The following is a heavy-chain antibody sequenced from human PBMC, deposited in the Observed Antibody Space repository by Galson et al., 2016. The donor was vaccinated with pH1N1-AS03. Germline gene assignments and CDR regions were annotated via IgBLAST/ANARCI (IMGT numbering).Heavy chain of an antibody. D-gene: IGHD1-26*01. V-gene: IGHV1-69*05. Sequence: SVKVSCKGSGGTFSNYAINWVRQAPGQGLEWMGGIIPIFGTASYAQKFQGRVTITTDESTSTAYMELSSLRSEDPAVYYCANYMSPCISAYYGAFNIDVWGQGTTVTVSS. J-gene: IGHJ6*02. CDR3: ANYMSPCISAYYGAFNIDV. CDR2: IIPIFGTA. CDR1: GGTFSNYA.